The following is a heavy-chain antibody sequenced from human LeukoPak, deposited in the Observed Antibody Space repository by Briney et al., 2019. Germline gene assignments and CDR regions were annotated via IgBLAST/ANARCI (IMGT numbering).Heavy chain of an antibody. D-gene: IGHD3-9*01. CDR1: GYTFTSYG. V-gene: IGHV1-18*01. J-gene: IGHJ4*02. Sequence: ASVKVSCKASGYTFTSYGISWVRQAPGQGLEWMGWISAYNGNTNYAQKLQGRVTMTTDTSTSPAYMELRSLRSDDTAVYYCARVTIWYYDILTGYSTEYYFDYWGQGTLVTVSS. CDR3: ARVTIWYYDILTGYSTEYYFDY. CDR2: ISAYNGNT.